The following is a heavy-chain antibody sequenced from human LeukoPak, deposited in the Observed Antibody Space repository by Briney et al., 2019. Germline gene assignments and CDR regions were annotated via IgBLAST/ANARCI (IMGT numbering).Heavy chain of an antibody. D-gene: IGHD6-19*01. CDR1: GFTFSTYT. V-gene: IGHV3-23*01. J-gene: IGHJ4*02. Sequence: GGSLRLSCAASGFTFSTYTMSWVRQAPGKGLEWVSAIRGSGDNTNYADSVKGRFTISRDNSKNTMYLQMNSLRVEDTAIYYCAKEDSSCWIHYWGQGTLVTVSS. CDR2: IRGSGDNT. CDR3: AKEDSSCWIHY.